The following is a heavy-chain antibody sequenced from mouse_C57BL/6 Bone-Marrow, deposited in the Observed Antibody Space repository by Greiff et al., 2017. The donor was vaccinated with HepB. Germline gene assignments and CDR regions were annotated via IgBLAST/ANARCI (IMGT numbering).Heavy chain of an antibody. D-gene: IGHD4-1*01. V-gene: IGHV1-72*01. CDR2: IAPNSGGT. CDR1: GYTFTSYW. Sequence: QVQLQQPGAELVKPGASVKLSCKASGYTFTSYWMHWVKQRPGRGLEWIERIAPNSGGTKYNEKFKSKATLTVDKPSSTAYMQLSSLTSEDAAVYYCARGGTGTYYYAMYYWGQGASVTVSS. CDR3: ARGGTGTYYYAMYY. J-gene: IGHJ4*01.